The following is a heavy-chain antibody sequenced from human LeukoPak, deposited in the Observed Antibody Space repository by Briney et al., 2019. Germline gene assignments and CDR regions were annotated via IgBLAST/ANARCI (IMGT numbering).Heavy chain of an antibody. CDR2: IYTSGST. D-gene: IGHD6-13*01. Sequence: PSETLSLTCTVSGGSISSGSYYWSWIRQPAGKGLEWIGRIYTSGSTNYNPSLKSRVTMSVDTSKNQFSLKLSSVTAADTAVYYCASSAWSAAGNQADYWGQGTLVTVSS. V-gene: IGHV4-61*02. CDR1: GGSISSGSYY. J-gene: IGHJ4*02. CDR3: ASSAWSAAGNQADY.